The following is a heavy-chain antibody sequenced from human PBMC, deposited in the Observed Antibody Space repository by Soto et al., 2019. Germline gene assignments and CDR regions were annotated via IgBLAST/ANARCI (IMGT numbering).Heavy chain of an antibody. Sequence: SATLSLTCTVSGGSISSYYWSWIRQPPGKGLEWIGYIYYSGSTNYNPSLKSRVTISADTSKNQFSLKLSSVTATDTAVYYCARVAPSYYFDYWGQGTLVTVSS. V-gene: IGHV4-59*01. CDR2: IYYSGST. J-gene: IGHJ4*02. D-gene: IGHD2-2*01. CDR1: GGSISSYY. CDR3: ARVAPSYYFDY.